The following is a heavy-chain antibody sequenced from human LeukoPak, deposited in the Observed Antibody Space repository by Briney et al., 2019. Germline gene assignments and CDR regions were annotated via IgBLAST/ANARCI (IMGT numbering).Heavy chain of an antibody. CDR3: ARSDYDILTGYYIDY. V-gene: IGHV1-2*02. J-gene: IGHJ4*02. CDR2: INPNSGGT. CDR1: GYTFTGYY. D-gene: IGHD3-9*01. Sequence: EASVKVSCKASGYTFTGYYIHWVRQSPGQGLEWMGWINPNSGGTNYAQKLQGRVTMTTDTSTSTAYMELRSLRSDDTAVYYCARSDYDILTGYYIDYWGQGTLVTVSS.